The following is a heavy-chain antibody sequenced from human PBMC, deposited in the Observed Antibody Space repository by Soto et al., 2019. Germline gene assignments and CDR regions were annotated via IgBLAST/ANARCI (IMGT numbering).Heavy chain of an antibody. CDR1: GVSLKTYY. V-gene: IGHV4-59*01. CDR2: IFSRGSP. D-gene: IGHD1-20*01. J-gene: IGHJ6*03. Sequence: PSETLSLTCTVSGVSLKTYYWSWIRLPPKGGLEWIGYIFSRGSPNYNPSLRSRVTMSVETSNNQFSLKMSSVTAADTAVYYCARVAGISYYNLMDVWGKGTTVTVSS. CDR3: ARVAGISYYNLMDV.